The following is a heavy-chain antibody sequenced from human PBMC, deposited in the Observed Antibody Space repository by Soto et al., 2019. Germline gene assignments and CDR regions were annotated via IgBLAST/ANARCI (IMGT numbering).Heavy chain of an antibody. J-gene: IGHJ4*02. D-gene: IGHD6-19*01. CDR1: GYSISTGFN. V-gene: IGHV4-38-2*02. Sequence: SETLSLTCAVSGYSISTGFNWAWIRQPPGKGLEWIGSIYHSGSTYYNLSLKSRVTISSDASKNQISLKLSSVTAADTALYYCARDWGTGFYKLDSWGQGTLVTVSS. CDR3: ARDWGTGFYKLDS. CDR2: IYHSGST.